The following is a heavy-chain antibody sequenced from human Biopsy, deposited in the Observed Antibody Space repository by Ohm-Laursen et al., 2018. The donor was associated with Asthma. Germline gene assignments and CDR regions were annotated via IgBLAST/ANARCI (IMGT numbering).Heavy chain of an antibody. J-gene: IGHJ4*02. Sequence: SSVKVSCKPLGGTFNTYVIGWVLQAPGQGLEWMGGINSVFGTTTYPQKFQDRVTITADDSTSTVYMELSSLRSEDTAVYYCARKAGSCISRTCYSLDFWGQGTLVTVSS. CDR3: ARKAGSCISRTCYSLDF. CDR1: GGTFNTYV. V-gene: IGHV1-69*01. D-gene: IGHD2-2*01. CDR2: INSVFGTT.